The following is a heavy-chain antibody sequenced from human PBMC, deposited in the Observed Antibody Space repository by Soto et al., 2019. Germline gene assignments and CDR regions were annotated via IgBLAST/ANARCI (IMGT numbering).Heavy chain of an antibody. Sequence: PGGSLRLSCADSGFSFSTYWMHWVRQGPGKGLVWVSRISPDGSSTNYADSVRGRFTISRDNAKNTLYMQMNSLRAEDTAIYYCARSPGGYYIDWGQGTMVTVS. D-gene: IGHD1-26*01. CDR1: GFSFSTYW. CDR2: ISPDGSST. J-gene: IGHJ3*01. CDR3: ARSPGGYYID. V-gene: IGHV3-74*01.